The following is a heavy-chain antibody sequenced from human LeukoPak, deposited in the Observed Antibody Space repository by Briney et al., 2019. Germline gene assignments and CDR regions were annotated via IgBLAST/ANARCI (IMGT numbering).Heavy chain of an antibody. CDR1: VFTFSSYS. Sequence: PGGSLRLSCAASVFTFSSYSMNWVRQAPGKGLEWVSSISSSSSYIYYADSVKRRFTISRDNPKNSLYLQMNSLRAEDTAVYYCARGNSNYGDYYYYYMDVWGKGTTVTVSS. J-gene: IGHJ6*03. D-gene: IGHD4-11*01. CDR3: ARGNSNYGDYYYYYMDV. V-gene: IGHV3-21*01. CDR2: ISSSSSYI.